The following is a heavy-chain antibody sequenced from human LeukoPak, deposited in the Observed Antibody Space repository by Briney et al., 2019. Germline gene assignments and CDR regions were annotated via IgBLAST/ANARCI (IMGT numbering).Heavy chain of an antibody. J-gene: IGHJ4*02. CDR1: GGTFNSYA. V-gene: IGHV1-2*02. CDR3: ASVSGYSGYALDY. D-gene: IGHD5-12*01. CDR2: INPNSGGT. Sequence: ASVKVSCKASGGTFNSYAISWVRQAPGQGLEWMGGINPNSGGTNYAQKFQGRVTMTRDTSIRTAYMELSSLRSDDTAVYYCASVSGYSGYALDYWGQGTLVTVSS.